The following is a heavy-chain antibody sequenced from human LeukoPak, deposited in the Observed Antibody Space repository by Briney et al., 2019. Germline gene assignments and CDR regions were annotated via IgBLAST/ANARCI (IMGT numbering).Heavy chain of an antibody. J-gene: IGHJ5*02. Sequence: PSETLSLTCAVSGGSISSYYWSWIRQPPGKGLEWIGYIYYSGSTNYNPSLKSRVTISVDTSKNQFSLKLSSVTAADTAVYYCARDTPYSSGWYGGFDPWGQGTLVTVSS. D-gene: IGHD6-19*01. CDR3: ARDTPYSSGWYGGFDP. V-gene: IGHV4-59*01. CDR2: IYYSGST. CDR1: GGSISSYY.